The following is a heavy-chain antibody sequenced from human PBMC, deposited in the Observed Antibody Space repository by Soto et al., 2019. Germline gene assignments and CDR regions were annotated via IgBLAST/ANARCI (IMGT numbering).Heavy chain of an antibody. V-gene: IGHV3-33*01. CDR2: IWYDGSNT. CDR3: ARGPTISESSAWYYCDD. D-gene: IGHD6-19*01. CDR1: GFTFSNYG. J-gene: IGHJ4*02. Sequence: QVQLVASGGGVVQPGRSLSLSCAASGFTFSNYGMHWVLPAPGTGLEWVAVIWYDGSNTYYGDSVKGRFTSSRDNSKNTLSLTMSRLRAEETAVYYCARGPTISESSAWYYCDDWGQGILVTLSS.